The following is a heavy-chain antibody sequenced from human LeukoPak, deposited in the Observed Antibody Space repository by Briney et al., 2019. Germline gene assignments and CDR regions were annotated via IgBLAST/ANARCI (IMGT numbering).Heavy chain of an antibody. CDR2: INPNSGGT. CDR1: GYTFTGYY. Sequence: ASVKLSCKASGYTFTGYYMHWVRQAPGQGLEWMGWINPNSGGTNYAQKFQGRVTMTRDTSISTAYMELSRLRSDDTAVYYCARELYYDILTGYSNWFDPWGQGTLVTVSS. CDR3: ARELYYDILTGYSNWFDP. J-gene: IGHJ5*02. D-gene: IGHD3-9*01. V-gene: IGHV1-2*02.